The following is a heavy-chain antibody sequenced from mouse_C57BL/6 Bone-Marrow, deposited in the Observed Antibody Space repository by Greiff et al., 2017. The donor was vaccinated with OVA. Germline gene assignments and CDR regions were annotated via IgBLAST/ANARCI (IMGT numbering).Heavy chain of an antibody. Sequence: EVQLQQSGPVLVKPGASVKMSCKASGYTFTDYYMNWVKQSHGKSLEWIGVINLYNGGTSYNQKFKGKATLTVDKSSSTASMELNSLTSEDSAVDYCARPAYYSKRGYFAVWGTGTTVTVPA. CDR1: GYTFTDYY. V-gene: IGHV1-19*01. D-gene: IGHD2-5*01. CDR3: ARPAYYSKRGYFAV. CDR2: INLYNGGT. J-gene: IGHJ1*03.